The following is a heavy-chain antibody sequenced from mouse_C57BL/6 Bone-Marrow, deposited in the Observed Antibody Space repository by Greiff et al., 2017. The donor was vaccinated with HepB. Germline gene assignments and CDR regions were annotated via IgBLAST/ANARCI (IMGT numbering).Heavy chain of an antibody. CDR3: ARSPITTVVARYFDV. Sequence: QVQLQQSGAELARPGASLKLSCKASGYTFTSYGISWVKQRTGQGLEWIGEIYPRSGNTYYNEKFKGKATLTADKSSSTAYMELRSLTSEDSAVYFCARSPITTVVARYFDVWGTGTTVTVSS. CDR2: IYPRSGNT. D-gene: IGHD1-1*01. CDR1: GYTFTSYG. J-gene: IGHJ1*03. V-gene: IGHV1-81*01.